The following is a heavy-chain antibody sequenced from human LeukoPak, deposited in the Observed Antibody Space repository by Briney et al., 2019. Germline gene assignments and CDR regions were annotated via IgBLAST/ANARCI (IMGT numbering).Heavy chain of an antibody. CDR2: AYTSGST. CDR1: GGSFTSYY. D-gene: IGHD3-16*02. V-gene: IGHV4-4*09. Sequence: SETLSLTCTVSGGSFTSYYWSWIRQPPGKGLEWIGYAYTSGSTNYNPSLKGRVTISVDTSKNQFSLKLSSVTAADTAVYYCARQLSRYYFDYWGQGTLVTVSS. CDR3: ARQLSRYYFDY. J-gene: IGHJ4*02.